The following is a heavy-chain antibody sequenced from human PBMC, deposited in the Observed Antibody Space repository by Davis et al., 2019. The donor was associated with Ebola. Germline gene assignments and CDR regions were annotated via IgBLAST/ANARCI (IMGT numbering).Heavy chain of an antibody. CDR2: VDHRGDT. CDR3: AREKYGDYSYAPQWFDP. CDR1: GGSLNDYY. V-gene: IGHV4-34*01. D-gene: IGHD4-17*01. J-gene: IGHJ5*02. Sequence: PSETLSLTCAVYGGSLNDYYWSWIRQPPGKGLEWIGEVDHRGDTKYNPSLKSRATLSIDTSRKQFSLKLTSVTAADTAVYYCAREKYGDYSYAPQWFDPWGQGTLVTVSS.